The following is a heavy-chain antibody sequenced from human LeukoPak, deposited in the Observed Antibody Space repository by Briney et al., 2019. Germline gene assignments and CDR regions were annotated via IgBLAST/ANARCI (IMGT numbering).Heavy chain of an antibody. J-gene: IGHJ4*02. CDR1: GFTFSSYA. D-gene: IGHD6-19*01. Sequence: GGSLRLSCAASGFTFSSYAMSWVRQAPGKGLEWVSAISGSGSSTYYADSVKGRFTISRGNSKNTLYLQMNSLRAEDTAVYYCANLDSSGWYYFDYWGQGTLVTVSS. CDR2: ISGSGSST. V-gene: IGHV3-23*01. CDR3: ANLDSSGWYYFDY.